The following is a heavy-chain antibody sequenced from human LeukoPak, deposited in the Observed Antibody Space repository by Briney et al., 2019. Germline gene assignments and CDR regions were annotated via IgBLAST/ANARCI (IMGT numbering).Heavy chain of an antibody. CDR2: IHTSGSN. CDR1: GVSISPYY. CDR3: ARLSAAVHLGAFDL. J-gene: IGHJ3*01. V-gene: IGHV4-4*09. Sequence: SETLSLTCAVSGVSISPYYWAWIRQPPGKGLEWIGYIHTSGSNNQYPSLKSRVTISVDKSKSHFSLRLTSVTAADTAVYDCARLSAAVHLGAFDLWGQGTMVTVSS. D-gene: IGHD3-3*01.